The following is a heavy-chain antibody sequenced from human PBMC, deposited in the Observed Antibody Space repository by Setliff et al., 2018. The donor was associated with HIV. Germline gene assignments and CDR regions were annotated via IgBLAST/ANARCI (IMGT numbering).Heavy chain of an antibody. J-gene: IGHJ6*02. D-gene: IGHD5-12*01. CDR2: INSNGRYI. V-gene: IGHV3-21*01. CDR3: ARDPEWLRLDYYYYYYGMDV. Sequence: PGGSLRLSCAVSGFNFSDYSMNWVRQAPGKGLEWVSSINSNGRYIYYADSMKSRFTISRDDTKNSLYLQMNSLRVDDTAVYFCARDPEWLRLDYYYYYYGMDVWGQGTTVTVS. CDR1: GFNFSDYS.